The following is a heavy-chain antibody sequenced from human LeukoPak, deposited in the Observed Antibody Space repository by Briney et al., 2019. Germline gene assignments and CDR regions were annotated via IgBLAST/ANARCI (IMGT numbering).Heavy chain of an antibody. D-gene: IGHD2-15*01. CDR1: GYTFTSYA. CDR3: ARGLVVVAAPTDY. CDR2: INAGNGNT. Sequence: ASVKASCKASGYTFTSYAMHWVRQAPGQRLEWMGWINAGNGNTKYSQKFQGRVTITRDTSASTAYMELSSLRSEDTAVYYCARGLVVVAAPTDYWGQGTLVTVSS. J-gene: IGHJ4*02. V-gene: IGHV1-3*01.